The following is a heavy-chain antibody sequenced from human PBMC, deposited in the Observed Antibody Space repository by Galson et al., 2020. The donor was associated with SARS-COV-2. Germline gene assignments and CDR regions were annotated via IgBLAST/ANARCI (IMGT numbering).Heavy chain of an antibody. CDR2: ISWNSGSI. CDR1: GFTFDDYA. Sequence: TGGSLRLSCAASGFTFDDYAMHWVRQAPGKGLEWVSGISWNSGSIGYADSVKGRFTISRDNAKNSLYLQMNSLRAEDTALYYCAKDIGYSSGFPDYWGQGTLVTVSS. D-gene: IGHD6-19*01. V-gene: IGHV3-9*01. CDR3: AKDIGYSSGFPDY. J-gene: IGHJ4*02.